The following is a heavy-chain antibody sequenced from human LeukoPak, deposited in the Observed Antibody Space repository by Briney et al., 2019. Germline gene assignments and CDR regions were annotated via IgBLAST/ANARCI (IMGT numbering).Heavy chain of an antibody. D-gene: IGHD6-19*01. CDR1: GFTFSSYI. CDR3: AILTPGIAVAGPFDY. V-gene: IGHV3-21*01. Sequence: GGSLRLSCAASGFTFSSYIMNWVRQAPGKGLEWVSSISSSSSYIYYADSVKGRFTISRDNAKNSLYLQMNSLRAEDTAVYYCAILTPGIAVAGPFDYWGQGTMVTVSS. J-gene: IGHJ4*02. CDR2: ISSSSSYI.